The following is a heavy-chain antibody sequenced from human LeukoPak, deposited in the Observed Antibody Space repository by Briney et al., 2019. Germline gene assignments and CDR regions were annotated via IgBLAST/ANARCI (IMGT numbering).Heavy chain of an antibody. CDR1: GFPFSSYP. V-gene: IGHV3-23*01. Sequence: PGGSLRLSCAGSGFPFSSYPISWVRQAPGKGLEWVSAISGSGGSTYYADSVKGRFTISRDNSKNTLYLQMNSLRAEDTAVYYCAKLTMIVVVSGDAFDIWGQGTMVTVSS. CDR2: ISGSGGST. J-gene: IGHJ3*02. D-gene: IGHD3-22*01. CDR3: AKLTMIVVVSGDAFDI.